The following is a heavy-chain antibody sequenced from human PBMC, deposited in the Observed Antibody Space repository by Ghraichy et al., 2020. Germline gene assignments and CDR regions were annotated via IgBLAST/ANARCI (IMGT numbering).Heavy chain of an antibody. D-gene: IGHD2-2*01. V-gene: IGHV3-48*01. CDR3: ARDALGYCSSTSCYASHYYYYYGMDV. CDR2: ISSSSSTI. Sequence: GESLNISCAASGFTFSSYSMNWVRQAPGKGLEWVSYISSSSSTIYYADSVKGRFTISRDNAKNSLYLQMNSLRAEDTAVYYCARDALGYCSSTSCYASHYYYYYGMDVWGQGTTVTVSS. CDR1: GFTFSSYS. J-gene: IGHJ6*02.